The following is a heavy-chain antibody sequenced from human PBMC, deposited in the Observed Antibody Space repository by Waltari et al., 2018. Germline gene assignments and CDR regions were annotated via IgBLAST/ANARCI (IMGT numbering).Heavy chain of an antibody. CDR1: GFPFRISA. Sequence: EVQMVESGGDLVPPGGYVGLSWVASGFPFRISAMNWVRQAPGKGLEWVSSIIGSGESTYYADSVKGRFTISRDNSKNTLYLQMNSLRADDTALYYCARSVWDGTSVEYFHHWGQGTLVTVSS. CDR2: IIGSGEST. J-gene: IGHJ1*01. CDR3: ARSVWDGTSVEYFHH. D-gene: IGHD6-13*01. V-gene: IGHV3-23*04.